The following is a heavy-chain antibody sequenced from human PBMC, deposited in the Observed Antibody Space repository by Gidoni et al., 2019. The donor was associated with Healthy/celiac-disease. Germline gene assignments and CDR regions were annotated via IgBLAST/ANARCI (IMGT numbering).Heavy chain of an antibody. CDR2: ISISSSYI. Sequence: EVQLVEPGGGLVKPGGSLRLSCAASGFTFSSYSMNWVRQAPGKGLEWVSSISISSSYIYYADSVKGRFTISRDNAKNSLYLQMNSLRAEDTSVYYCARDLHYYYGMDVWGQGTTVTVSS. CDR1: GFTFSSYS. V-gene: IGHV3-21*01. J-gene: IGHJ6*02. CDR3: ARDLHYYYGMDV.